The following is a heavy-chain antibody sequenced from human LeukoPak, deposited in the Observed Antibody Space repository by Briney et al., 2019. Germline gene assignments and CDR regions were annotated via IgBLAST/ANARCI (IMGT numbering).Heavy chain of an antibody. CDR1: GGSISSHY. Sequence: SETPSLTCTVSGGSISSHYWSWIRQPPGKGLEWIGYIYYSRSTNYNPSLKSRVTISVDTSKNQFSLKLSSVTAADTAVYYCAALPSMATPYYYYIDVWGKGTTVTVSS. CDR2: IYYSRST. D-gene: IGHD2/OR15-2a*01. V-gene: IGHV4-59*11. CDR3: AALPSMATPYYYYIDV. J-gene: IGHJ6*03.